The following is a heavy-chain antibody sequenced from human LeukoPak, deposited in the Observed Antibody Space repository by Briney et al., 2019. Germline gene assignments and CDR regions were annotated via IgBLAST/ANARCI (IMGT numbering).Heavy chain of an antibody. J-gene: IGHJ4*02. CDR2: IRYDGSNK. CDR1: GFIFSRYT. V-gene: IGHV3-30*02. CDR3: AKAPREYPLDY. Sequence: GGSLRLSCVTSGFIFSRYTMNWVRQAPGKGLEWVAFIRYDGSNKYYADSVKGRFTISGDNSKNTLYLQMNSLRAEDTAVYYCAKAPREYPLDYWGQGTLVTVSS. D-gene: IGHD2-2*01.